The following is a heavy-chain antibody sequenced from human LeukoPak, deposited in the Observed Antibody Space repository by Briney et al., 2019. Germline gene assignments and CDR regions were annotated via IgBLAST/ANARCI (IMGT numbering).Heavy chain of an antibody. CDR3: AAHRGWYVFPAFDY. CDR2: IYYSGST. Sequence: PSETLSLTCTVSGGSISSGGYYWSWIRQHPGKGLEWIGYIYYSGSTYYNPSLKSRVTISVDTSKNQFSLKLSSVTAAGTAVYYCAAHRGWYVFPAFDYWGQGTLVTVSS. J-gene: IGHJ4*02. D-gene: IGHD6-19*01. V-gene: IGHV4-31*03. CDR1: GGSISSGGYY.